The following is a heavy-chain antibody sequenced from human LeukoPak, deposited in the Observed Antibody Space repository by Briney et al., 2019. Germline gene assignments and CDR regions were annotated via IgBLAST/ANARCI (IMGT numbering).Heavy chain of an antibody. J-gene: IGHJ4*02. CDR3: AEGVSQPKYYFEY. D-gene: IGHD2-2*01. CDR1: GFTFSTNA. CDR2: ITGSGDEA. Sequence: GGSLRLSCAASGFTFSTNAMTWVRQAPGKGLEWVSSITGSGDEAFYADSVKGRFTIFRDNSKNTLYLQMNSLRAEDTAVYYCAEGVSQPKYYFEYWGRGTLVTVSS. V-gene: IGHV3-23*01.